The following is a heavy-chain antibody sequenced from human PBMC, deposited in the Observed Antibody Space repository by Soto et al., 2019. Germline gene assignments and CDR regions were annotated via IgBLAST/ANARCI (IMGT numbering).Heavy chain of an antibody. CDR1: GYTLTDYG. Sequence: ASVKVSCKAAGYTLTDYGLTWVRQAPGQGPEWVGWISAYNGNTHYAQKLQGRVAMTTDTSTSTAYMELRSLSSDDTAVYYCARPQNDILTDSYTNYFDSWGQGTPVTVSS. V-gene: IGHV1-18*01. CDR2: ISAYNGNT. D-gene: IGHD3-9*01. J-gene: IGHJ4*02. CDR3: ARPQNDILTDSYTNYFDS.